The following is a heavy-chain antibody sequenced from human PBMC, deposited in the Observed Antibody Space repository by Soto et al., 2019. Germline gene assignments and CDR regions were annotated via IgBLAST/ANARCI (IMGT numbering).Heavy chain of an antibody. CDR3: ARSPRRVDGKWFLDY. V-gene: IGHV4-4*02. CDR2: ILHTGHT. Sequence: QVQLQESGPGLVKPSGTLSLTCAVSGDSFTSSNWWTWVRQPPGKGLEWIGDILHTGHTDYSPSLKSRVPISVDTYKRQFSLSLTSVTAADTSVYYCARSPRRVDGKWFLDYWGQGTLVTVSS. J-gene: IGHJ4*02. CDR1: GDSFTSSNW. D-gene: IGHD3-22*01.